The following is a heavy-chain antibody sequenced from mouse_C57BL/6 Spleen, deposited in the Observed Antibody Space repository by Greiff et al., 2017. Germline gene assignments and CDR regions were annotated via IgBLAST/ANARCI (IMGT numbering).Heavy chain of an antibody. D-gene: IGHD1-1*01. Sequence: QVQLQQPGAELVRPGSSVKLSCKASGYTFTSYWMHWVKQRPIQGLEWIGNIDPSDSETHYNQKFKDKATLTVDKSSSTAYMQLSSLTSEDSAVYYCARGGHIGYGSSPYAMDYWGQGTSVTVSS. CDR2: IDPSDSET. V-gene: IGHV1-52*01. J-gene: IGHJ4*01. CDR3: ARGGHIGYGSSPYAMDY. CDR1: GYTFTSYW.